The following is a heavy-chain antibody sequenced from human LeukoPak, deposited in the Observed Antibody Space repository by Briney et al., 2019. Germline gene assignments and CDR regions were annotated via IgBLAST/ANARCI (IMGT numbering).Heavy chain of an antibody. CDR3: ASSFADFLSGYYYYMDV. D-gene: IGHD3-3*01. V-gene: IGHV1-2*02. CDR2: INPNSGGT. Sequence: ASVKVSCKAPGYTFTGYYMHWVRQAPGQGLEWMGWINPNSGGTNYAQKFQGRVTMTRDTSISTAYMELSRLRSDDTAVYYCASSFADFLSGYYYYMDVWGKGTTVTVSS. CDR1: GYTFTGYY. J-gene: IGHJ6*03.